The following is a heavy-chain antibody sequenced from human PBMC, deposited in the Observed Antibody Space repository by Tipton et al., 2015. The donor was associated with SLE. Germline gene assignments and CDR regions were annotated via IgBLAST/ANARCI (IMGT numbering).Heavy chain of an antibody. D-gene: IGHD5-12*01. CDR1: DGSISSSNYY. J-gene: IGHJ4*02. Sequence: TLSLTCTVSDGSISSSNYYWGWIRQPPGKGLEWIGSIFYTGSTYYNPSLKSRVSFSIDTSKNQFSLKLNSVTAADTAVYYCARRPYSGPFDNWGQGTLVTVST. CDR2: IFYTGST. V-gene: IGHV4-39*07. CDR3: ARRPYSGPFDN.